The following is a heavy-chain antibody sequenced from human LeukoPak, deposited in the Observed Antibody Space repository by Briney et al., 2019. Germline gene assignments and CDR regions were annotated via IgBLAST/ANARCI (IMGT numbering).Heavy chain of an antibody. J-gene: IGHJ4*02. CDR3: ARNYGEIDY. CDR2: IYTSGST. CDR1: GNSISSGDNY. Sequence: SETLSLTCTVSGNSISSGDNYWSWIRQPAGKGLEWIGRIYTSGSTNYNPSLKSRVTISGDTSKNQFSLRLSSVTAADTAVYYCARNYGEIDYWGQGTLVTVSS. V-gene: IGHV4-61*02. D-gene: IGHD4-17*01.